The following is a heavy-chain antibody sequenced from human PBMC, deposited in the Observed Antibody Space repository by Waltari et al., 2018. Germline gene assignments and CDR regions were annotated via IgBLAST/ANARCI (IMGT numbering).Heavy chain of an antibody. CDR2: MSSSGHT. V-gene: IGHV4-39*01. D-gene: IGHD1-26*01. CDR3: ARRSRGSGSYAFGAFDI. J-gene: IGHJ3*02. CDR1: GSISSTTYY. Sequence: QLQLQESGPGLVKPSETLSLTCTVSGSISSTTYYLGWIRQPPGKGLEWIGSMSSSGHTYYNPSLKSRVTISVDTSKNQFSLRLSSVTAADTAVYYCARRSRGSGSYAFGAFDIWGQGTMVIVSS.